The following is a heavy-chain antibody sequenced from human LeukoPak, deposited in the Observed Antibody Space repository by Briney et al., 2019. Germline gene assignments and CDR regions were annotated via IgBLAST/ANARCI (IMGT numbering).Heavy chain of an antibody. CDR2: IKYDGDEK. Sequence: EGSLRLSGAASGFIFSTYWMTWVRQAPGKGLEWVATIKYDGDEKFYVDSVTGRFTISRDNAKNSLYLQMNSLTAEDTAVYYCVRESFSRGDFNWGQGTLVSVSS. D-gene: IGHD7-27*01. J-gene: IGHJ4*02. V-gene: IGHV3-7*01. CDR1: GFIFSTYW. CDR3: VRESFSRGDFN.